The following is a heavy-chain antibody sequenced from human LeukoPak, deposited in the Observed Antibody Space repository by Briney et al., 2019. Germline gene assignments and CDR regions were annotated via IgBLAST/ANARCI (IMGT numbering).Heavy chain of an antibody. V-gene: IGHV3-30-3*01. CDR1: GFTFSSYA. D-gene: IGHD6-13*01. Sequence: RPGGSLRLSCAASGFTFSSYAMHWVRQAPGKGLEWVAVISYDGSNKYYADSVKGRFTISRGNSKNTLYLQMNSLRAEDAAVYYCARDLLQYGSSWHTFDYWGQGTLVTVSS. CDR2: ISYDGSNK. CDR3: ARDLLQYGSSWHTFDY. J-gene: IGHJ4*02.